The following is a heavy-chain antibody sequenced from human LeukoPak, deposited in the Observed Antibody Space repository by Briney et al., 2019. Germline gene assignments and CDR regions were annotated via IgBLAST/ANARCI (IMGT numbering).Heavy chain of an antibody. Sequence: SEPLTLPCTVSGYPISSTYYWGWIRQPPGKGLEFIDSIYHSGSAYYNPSLKSRVTISVDASKNQFSPKLNSVTAADTAVYYCAREGRGATHYYYCMDGWGKGTTVTVSS. CDR3: AREGRGATHYYYCMDG. CDR1: GYPISSTYY. D-gene: IGHD1-26*01. J-gene: IGHJ6*03. CDR2: IYHSGSA. V-gene: IGHV4-38-2*02.